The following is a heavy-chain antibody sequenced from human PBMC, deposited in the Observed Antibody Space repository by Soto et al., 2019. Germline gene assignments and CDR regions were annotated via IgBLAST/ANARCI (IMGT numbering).Heavy chain of an antibody. Sequence: PSETLSLTCTVSGGSISSFCWNWIRQSAGKGLEWIGRIYLSGTTTYNPSLQSRVTMSVDTSKNQFSLKLSSLTAADTAVYYCARSPTTSSIGTFDIWGQGTMVTVSS. CDR1: GGSISSFC. CDR3: ARSPTTSSIGTFDI. V-gene: IGHV4-4*07. J-gene: IGHJ3*02. D-gene: IGHD6-6*01. CDR2: IYLSGTT.